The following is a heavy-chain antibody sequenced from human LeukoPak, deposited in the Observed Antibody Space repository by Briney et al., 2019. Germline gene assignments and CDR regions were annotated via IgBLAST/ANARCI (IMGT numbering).Heavy chain of an antibody. V-gene: IGHV3-30*02. CDR1: GSTFSNAW. Sequence: PGGSLRLSCAASGSTFSNAWMSWVRQAPGKGLEWVAFIRYDGSNKYYADSVKGRFTISRDNSKNTLYLQMNSLRAGDTAVYYCAKPHFDDWGQGTLVTVSS. CDR2: IRYDGSNK. J-gene: IGHJ4*02. CDR3: AKPHFDD.